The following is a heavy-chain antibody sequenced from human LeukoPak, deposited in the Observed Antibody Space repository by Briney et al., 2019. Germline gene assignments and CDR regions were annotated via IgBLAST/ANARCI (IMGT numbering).Heavy chain of an antibody. V-gene: IGHV1-2*02. J-gene: IGHJ4*02. CDR1: GYTFTGYY. CDR2: IDPNSGGT. CDR3: ARVVRRQLVPHFDY. Sequence: ASVKVSCKASGYTFTGYYMHWVRQAPGQGLEWMGWIDPNSGGTNYAQKFQGRVTMTRDTSISTAYMELSRLRSDDTAVYYCARVVRRQLVPHFDYWGQGTLVTVSS. D-gene: IGHD6-13*01.